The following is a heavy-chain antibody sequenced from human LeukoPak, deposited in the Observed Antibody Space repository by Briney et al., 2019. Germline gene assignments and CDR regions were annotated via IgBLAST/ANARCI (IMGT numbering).Heavy chain of an antibody. J-gene: IGHJ3*02. CDR3: VSDRLDLGREDAFDI. CDR2: IYSICST. V-gene: IGHV3-53*01. Sequence: SGGSLRLSCAASGFSVSSSFMSWVRQAPGKGLEWVSVIYSICSTFYADSVKGRFTISRDNSKNTLYLHMNSLRAEDTAVYYCVSDRLDLGREDAFDIWGQGTIVTVSS. D-gene: IGHD6-19*01. CDR1: GFSVSSSF.